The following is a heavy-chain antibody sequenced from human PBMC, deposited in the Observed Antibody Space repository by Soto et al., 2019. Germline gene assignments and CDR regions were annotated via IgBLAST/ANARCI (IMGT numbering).Heavy chain of an antibody. D-gene: IGHD6-6*01. V-gene: IGHV1-46*01. J-gene: IGHJ5*02. Sequence: QXPGQGLEWMGIINPSGGSTSYAQKFQGRVTMTRDTSTSTVYMDLRSLRTDDTAVYYCARDLMYTGSPDSWFDPWGQGTLVTVSS. CDR3: ARDLMYTGSPDSWFDP. CDR2: INPSGGST.